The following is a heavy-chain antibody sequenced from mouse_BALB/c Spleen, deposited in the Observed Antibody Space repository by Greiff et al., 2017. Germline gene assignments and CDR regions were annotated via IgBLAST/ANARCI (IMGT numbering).Heavy chain of an antibody. CDR3: ERQDYRYDEWGYFDY. CDR1: GFTFSSYA. V-gene: IGHV5-9-3*01. J-gene: IGHJ2*01. Sequence: DVMLVESGGGLVKPGGSLKLSCAASGFTFSSYAMSWVRQTPEKRLEWVATISSGGSYTYYPDSVKGRFTISRDNAKNTLYLQMSSLRSEDTAMYYCERQDYRYDEWGYFDYWGQGTTLTVSS. D-gene: IGHD2-14*01. CDR2: ISSGGSYT.